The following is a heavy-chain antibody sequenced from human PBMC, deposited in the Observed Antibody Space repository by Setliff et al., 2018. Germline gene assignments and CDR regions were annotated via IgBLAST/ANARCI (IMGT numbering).Heavy chain of an antibody. Sequence: SETLSLTCSVSGGSISSGSDYWTWIRQPAGKGPEWIGQIYTTWSTNYNPSLRSRATISLDASKNQFSLSLTSVTAADTAVYYCARVTGFFYVDAWGKGTTVTVSS. CDR1: GGSISSGSDY. V-gene: IGHV4-61*09. CDR3: ARVTGFFYVDA. J-gene: IGHJ6*03. CDR2: IYTTWST.